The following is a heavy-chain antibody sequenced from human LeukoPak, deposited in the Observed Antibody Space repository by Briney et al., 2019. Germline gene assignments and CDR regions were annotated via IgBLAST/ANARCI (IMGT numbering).Heavy chain of an antibody. Sequence: ASVTVSCTASGYTFTSYYMHWVRQAPGQGLEWMGIINPSGGSTSYAQKFQGRVTMTRDTSTSTVYMELSSLRSEDTAVYYCASTLGYCSRTSCYAYYYYGMDVWGQGTTVTVSS. V-gene: IGHV1-46*01. CDR1: GYTFTSYY. CDR3: ASTLGYCSRTSCYAYYYYGMDV. J-gene: IGHJ6*02. D-gene: IGHD2-2*01. CDR2: INPSGGST.